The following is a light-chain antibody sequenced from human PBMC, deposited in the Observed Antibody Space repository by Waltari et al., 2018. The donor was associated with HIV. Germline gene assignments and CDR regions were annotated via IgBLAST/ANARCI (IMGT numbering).Light chain of an antibody. CDR3: SSFTTSNSLL. CDR2: EVS. Sequence: QSALTQPASVSGSPGQSITVSCTGTSSDIGAYDFVSWYQQTPGTAPTLVIYEVSNRPSGISYRFSGSKSGNTASLTISGLQTEDEADYYCSSFTTSNSLLFGGGTKVTVL. J-gene: IGLJ2*01. V-gene: IGLV2-14*01. CDR1: SSDIGAYDF.